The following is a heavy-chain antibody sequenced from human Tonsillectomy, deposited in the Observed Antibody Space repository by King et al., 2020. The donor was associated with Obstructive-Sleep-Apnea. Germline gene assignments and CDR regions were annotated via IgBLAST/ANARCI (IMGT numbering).Heavy chain of an antibody. J-gene: IGHJ4*02. Sequence: VQLVESGGGLVQPGGSLRLSCAASGFTFSSYAMSWVRQAPGKGLEWVSAISGSGGSTYYADSVKGRFTISRDNSKNTLYLQMNSLRAEDTAVYYCAKGAVPYDLWSGSALDYWRQGTLVTVSS. CDR2: ISGSGGST. D-gene: IGHD3-3*01. V-gene: IGHV3-23*04. CDR1: GFTFSSYA. CDR3: AKGAVPYDLWSGSALDY.